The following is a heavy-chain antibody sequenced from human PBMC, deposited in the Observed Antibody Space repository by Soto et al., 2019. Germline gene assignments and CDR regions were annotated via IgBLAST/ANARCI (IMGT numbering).Heavy chain of an antibody. CDR1: GFSLSTSGVG. V-gene: IGHV2-5*02. D-gene: IGHD5-18*01. J-gene: IGHJ5*02. Sequence: QTTLKESGPTLVKPTQTLTLTCTFSGFSLSTSGVGVAWLRQPPGEALEWLALIYWDDDERYSPSLENRLTITKVTSKNQLVLTLTDMDPVDTATYYCAHRRDTAGGNWFDPWGQGTLVTVSS. CDR3: AHRRDTAGGNWFDP. CDR2: IYWDDDE.